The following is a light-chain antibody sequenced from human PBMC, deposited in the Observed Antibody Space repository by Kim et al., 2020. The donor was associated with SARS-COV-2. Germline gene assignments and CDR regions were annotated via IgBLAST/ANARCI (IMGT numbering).Light chain of an antibody. CDR1: SLRSYY. CDR2: GKN. V-gene: IGLV3-19*01. Sequence: AWGQTVRSTCQGDSLRSYYASWYQQKPGQAPVLVIYGKNNRPSGIPDRFSGSSSGNTASLTITGAQAEDEADYYCNSRDSSGNFWVFGGGTKLTVL. CDR3: NSRDSSGNFWV. J-gene: IGLJ3*02.